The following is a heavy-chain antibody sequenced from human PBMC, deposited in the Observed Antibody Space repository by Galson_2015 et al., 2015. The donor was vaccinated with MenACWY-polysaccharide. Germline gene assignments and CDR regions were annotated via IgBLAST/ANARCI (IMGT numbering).Heavy chain of an antibody. Sequence: SETLSLTCTVSGGSISSYYWSWIRQPPGKGLEWIGYIYYSGSTNYNPSLKGRVTISVDTSKNQFSLKLSSVTAADTAVYYCARSYPYGRLGVTQPPFPQTWGQGTLVTVSS. CDR1: GGSISSYY. J-gene: IGHJ5*02. D-gene: IGHD2-21*02. V-gene: IGHV4-59*08. CDR3: ARSYPYGRLGVTQPPFPQT. CDR2: IYYSGST.